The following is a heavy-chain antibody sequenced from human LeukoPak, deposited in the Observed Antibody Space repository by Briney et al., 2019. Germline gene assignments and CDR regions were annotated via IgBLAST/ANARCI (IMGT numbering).Heavy chain of an antibody. Sequence: ASVKVSCKASGGTFSSYAISWVRQAPGQGLEWMGGIIPIFVTANYAQKFQGRVTITADESTSTAYMELSSLRSEDTAVYYCARPELGYCSSTSCYEVWFDPWGQGTLVTVSS. CDR2: IIPIFVTA. J-gene: IGHJ5*02. CDR1: GGTFSSYA. D-gene: IGHD2-2*01. CDR3: ARPELGYCSSTSCYEVWFDP. V-gene: IGHV1-69*13.